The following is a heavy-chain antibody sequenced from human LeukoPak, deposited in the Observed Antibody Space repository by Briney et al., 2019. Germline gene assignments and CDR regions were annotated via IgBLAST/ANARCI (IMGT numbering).Heavy chain of an antibody. CDR2: IYTSGSP. CDR3: AREGLAVALDY. J-gene: IGHJ4*02. CDR1: GGSISSYY. V-gene: IGHV4-4*07. Sequence: SHTLSLTCTVSGGSISSYYWSSIRQPAGKGLEWIGRIYTSGSPTYNPSLKSRVTLSVDTSNNQFSLKLSPVTAADTAVYYCAREGLAVALDYWGQGTLVTVSS. D-gene: IGHD6-19*01.